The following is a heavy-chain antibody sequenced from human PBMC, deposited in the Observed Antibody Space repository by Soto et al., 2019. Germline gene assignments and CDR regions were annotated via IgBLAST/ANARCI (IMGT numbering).Heavy chain of an antibody. CDR2: IKSKGSGETT. J-gene: IGHJ3*01. CDR1: GFDFTAAW. Sequence: QVVESGGGFATPGKSVRLSCVGSGFDFTAAWMNWVRQAPGTGLEWVGRIKSKGSGETTDYSAPVKGRFTILRDDSKTTVYLQMNSLKTEDTAVYYWSKQRGPSGSFYYGFEVWGQGATVTVTS. D-gene: IGHD3-10*01. V-gene: IGHV3-15*07. CDR3: SKQRGPSGSFYYGFEV.